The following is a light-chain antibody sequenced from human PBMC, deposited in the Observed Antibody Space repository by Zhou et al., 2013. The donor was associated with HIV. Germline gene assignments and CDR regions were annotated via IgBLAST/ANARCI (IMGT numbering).Light chain of an antibody. CDR1: QSVSSSY. CDR3: QQYGSSPRT. J-gene: IGKJ1*01. Sequence: EIDMTQSPGTLSVSPGERATLSCRASQSVSSSYLAWYQQKPGQAPRLLIYDASSRATGIPDRFSGGGSGTDFTLTISRLEPEDFAVYYCQQYGSSPRTFGQGTKVEIK. V-gene: IGKV3-20*01. CDR2: DAS.